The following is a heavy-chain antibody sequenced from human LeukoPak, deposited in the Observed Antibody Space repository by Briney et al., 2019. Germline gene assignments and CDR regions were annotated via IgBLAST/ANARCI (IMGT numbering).Heavy chain of an antibody. CDR2: INPNSGGT. CDR3: ARAIVGTTLFDY. V-gene: IGHV1-2*02. Sequence: ASVKVSCKASGYTFTGYYMHWVRQAPGQGLEWMGWINPNSGGTNYAQKFQGRVTMTRDTSISTAYMELSRLRSDDTAVYYCARAIVGTTLFDYWGQGTLVTVSS. D-gene: IGHD1-26*01. CDR1: GYTFTGYY. J-gene: IGHJ4*02.